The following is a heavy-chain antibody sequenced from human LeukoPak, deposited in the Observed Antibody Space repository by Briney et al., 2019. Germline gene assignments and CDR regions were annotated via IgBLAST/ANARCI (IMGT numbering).Heavy chain of an antibody. CDR2: VNEDGSET. J-gene: IGHJ2*01. Sequence: GASLRLSCEASGFTFNTYWIHWVRQAPGKGLVWVSRVNEDGSETNYADSVKGRLTISRDNAKNTAYLEMDSLRVEDTAVYYCARAKPADFDLWGCGTLLTVSS. V-gene: IGHV3-74*01. CDR3: ARAKPADFDL. CDR1: GFTFNTYW.